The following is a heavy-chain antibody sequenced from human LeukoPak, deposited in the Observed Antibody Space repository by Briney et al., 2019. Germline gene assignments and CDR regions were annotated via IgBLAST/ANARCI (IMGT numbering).Heavy chain of an antibody. D-gene: IGHD6-19*01. V-gene: IGHV3-23*01. Sequence: GGSLRLSCAASGFTYSSYAMSWVRQAPGKGLEWVSAISGSGGSTYYADSVKGRFTISRDNSKNTLYLQMNSLRAEDTAVYYCAKDVRGGIAVASDYWGQGTLVTVSS. CDR1: GFTYSSYA. CDR3: AKDVRGGIAVASDY. CDR2: ISGSGGST. J-gene: IGHJ4*02.